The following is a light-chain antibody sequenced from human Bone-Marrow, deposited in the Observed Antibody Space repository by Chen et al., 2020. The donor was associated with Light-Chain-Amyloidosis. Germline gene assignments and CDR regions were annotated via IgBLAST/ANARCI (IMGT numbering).Light chain of an antibody. Sequence: SYELTQPPSVSVYPGQTARLTCSGDDLPTKYAYWYQQKPGQAPVLVIHRETERPSGISERFSGTSSGTTATLTISGVQAEDEADYHCQAADSSGTYEVIFGGGTKLTVL. CDR2: RET. CDR3: QAADSSGTYEVI. J-gene: IGLJ2*01. CDR1: DLPTKY. V-gene: IGLV3-25*03.